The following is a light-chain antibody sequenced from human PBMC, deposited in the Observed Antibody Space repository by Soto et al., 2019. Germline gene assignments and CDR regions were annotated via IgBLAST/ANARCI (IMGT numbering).Light chain of an antibody. CDR1: LSVGTW. CDR2: KAS. Sequence: DIQMTQSPSTLSASVGDRVTITCRASLSVGTWLAWYQQKPGKAPKLLIYKASSLESGVPSRFSGSGSGTEFTLSISSVHPDVFATYYCQQYDTYMTFGQGTKVEIK. CDR3: QQYDTYMT. J-gene: IGKJ1*01. V-gene: IGKV1-5*03.